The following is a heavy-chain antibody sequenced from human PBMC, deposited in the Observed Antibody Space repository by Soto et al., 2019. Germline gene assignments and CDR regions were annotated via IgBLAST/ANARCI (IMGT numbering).Heavy chain of an antibody. CDR2: IYYRSKWFH. CDR1: GDSVSSNGAC. D-gene: IGHD3-10*01. Sequence: SQTLSLTCVISGDSVSSNGACWNWIRQSPSRGLQWLGRIYYRSKWFHDYAASVESRMAINPDTSRNQFSLQLNYVTPEDTAVYYCASNPPRVSWTYYFDYWGQGTLVTVSS. V-gene: IGHV6-1*01. J-gene: IGHJ4*02. CDR3: ASNPPRVSWTYYFDY.